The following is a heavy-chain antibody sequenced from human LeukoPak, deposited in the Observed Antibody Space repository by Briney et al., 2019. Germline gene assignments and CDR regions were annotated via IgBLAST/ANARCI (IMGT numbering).Heavy chain of an antibody. CDR3: AKDISSGWPYCFDY. D-gene: IGHD6-19*01. Sequence: GGSLRLSCAASGFSFSSYWMHWVRHAPGKGLVWVSRINSDGSSTSYADSVKGRFTISRDNSKNTLYLQMNSLRAEDTAVYYCAKDISSGWPYCFDYWGQGTLVTVSS. J-gene: IGHJ4*02. V-gene: IGHV3-74*01. CDR1: GFSFSSYW. CDR2: INSDGSST.